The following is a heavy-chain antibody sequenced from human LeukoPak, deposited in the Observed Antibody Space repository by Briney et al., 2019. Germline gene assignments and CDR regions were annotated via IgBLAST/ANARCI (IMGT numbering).Heavy chain of an antibody. CDR3: ARHSPGSGWYFDY. Sequence: ASETLSLTCTVSGGSISSSSYYWGWIRQPPGKGLEWIGSIYYSGSTYYNPSLKSRVTISVDTSKNQFSLKLSSVTAADTAVYYCARHSPGSGWYFDYWGQGTLVTVSS. V-gene: IGHV4-39*01. CDR2: IYYSGST. CDR1: GGSISSSSYY. D-gene: IGHD6-19*01. J-gene: IGHJ4*02.